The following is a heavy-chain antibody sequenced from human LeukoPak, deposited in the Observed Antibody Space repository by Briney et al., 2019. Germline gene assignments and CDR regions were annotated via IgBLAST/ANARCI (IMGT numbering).Heavy chain of an antibody. J-gene: IGHJ6*03. D-gene: IGHD3-16*02. Sequence: SETLSLTCTVSGGSIGTYYWSWIRQSPGKGLEWIGYIYVTGTRYNPYLQSRVTISVDRSRNQFFLKMSSVTAADTAVYYCARHIGGGIEDMDVWGKGTTITVS. CDR3: ARHIGGGIEDMDV. V-gene: IGHV4-59*08. CDR2: IYVTGT. CDR1: GGSIGTYY.